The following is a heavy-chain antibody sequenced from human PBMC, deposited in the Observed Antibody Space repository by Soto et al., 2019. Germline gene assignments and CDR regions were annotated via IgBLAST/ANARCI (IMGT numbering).Heavy chain of an antibody. CDR1: GFTFSSYA. J-gene: IGHJ4*02. CDR3: AKDAGVLRFLEWFAYYFDY. CDR2: ISGSGGST. V-gene: IGHV3-23*01. D-gene: IGHD3-3*01. Sequence: EVQLLESGGGLVQPGGSLRLSCAASGFTFSSYAMSWVRQAPGKGLEWVSAISGSGGSTYYADSVKGRFIISRDNSKNTLYLQMNSLRAEDTAVYYCAKDAGVLRFLEWFAYYFDYWGQGTLVTVSS.